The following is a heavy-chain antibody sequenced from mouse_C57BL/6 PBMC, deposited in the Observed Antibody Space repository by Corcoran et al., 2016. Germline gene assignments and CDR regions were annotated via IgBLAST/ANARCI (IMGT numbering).Heavy chain of an antibody. CDR3: ARNSAYYYGSSYGAMDY. CDR2: IWWDDDK. V-gene: IGHV8-8*01. Sequence: QVTLKESGPGILQPSQTLSLTCSFSGFSLSTFGMGVGWIRQPSGKGLEWLAHIWWDDDKYYNPALKSRLTISKDTSKNQVFLKIANVDTADTATYYCARNSAYYYGSSYGAMDYWGQGTSVTVSS. J-gene: IGHJ4*01. D-gene: IGHD1-1*01. CDR1: GFSLSTFGMG.